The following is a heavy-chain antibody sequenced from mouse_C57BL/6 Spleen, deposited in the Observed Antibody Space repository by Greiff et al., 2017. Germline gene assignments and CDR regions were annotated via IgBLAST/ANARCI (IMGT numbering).Heavy chain of an antibody. D-gene: IGHD1-1*01. Sequence: QVQLQQSGAELARPGASVKMSCKASGYTFTSYTMPWVKQRPGQGLEWIGYINPSSGYTKYNQKFKDKATLTADKSSSTAYMQLSSLTSDDAAVYYCANYYGSSSYAMGCWGQGASVTVSS. CDR3: ANYYGSSSYAMGC. CDR1: GYTFTSYT. V-gene: IGHV1-4*01. J-gene: IGHJ4*01. CDR2: INPSSGYT.